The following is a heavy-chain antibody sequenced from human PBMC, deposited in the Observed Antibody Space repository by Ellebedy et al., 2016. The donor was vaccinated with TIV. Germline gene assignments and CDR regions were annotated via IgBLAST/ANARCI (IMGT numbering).Heavy chain of an antibody. Sequence: SVKVSCXASGGTFSSYAISWVRQAPGQGLEWMGGIIPIFGTANYAQKFQGRVTITADESTSTAYMELSSLRSEDTAVYYCARAPNYIAAPPGGFDYWGQGTLVTVSS. CDR3: ARAPNYIAAPPGGFDY. J-gene: IGHJ4*02. CDR1: GGTFSSYA. D-gene: IGHD6-6*01. V-gene: IGHV1-69*13. CDR2: IIPIFGTA.